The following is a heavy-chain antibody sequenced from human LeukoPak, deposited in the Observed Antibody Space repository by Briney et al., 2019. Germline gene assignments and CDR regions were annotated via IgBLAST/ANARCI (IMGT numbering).Heavy chain of an antibody. J-gene: IGHJ4*02. D-gene: IGHD4-17*01. Sequence: SETLSLTCSVSGGSISSSGHYWGWIRQSPEKGLDWIGSIYSNGNTYYNPSVKSRITISVDTSKNQFSLKLTSVTAAETDVYYYARSATVTTGYFDYWGQGALVTVSS. CDR1: GGSISSSGHY. CDR3: ARSATVTTGYFDY. CDR2: IYSNGNT. V-gene: IGHV4-39*07.